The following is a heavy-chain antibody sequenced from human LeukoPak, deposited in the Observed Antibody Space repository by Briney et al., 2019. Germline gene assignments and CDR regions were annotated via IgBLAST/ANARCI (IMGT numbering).Heavy chain of an antibody. CDR1: GGSFSGYY. J-gene: IGHJ4*02. D-gene: IGHD3-22*01. CDR3: ARDTDISSGLDY. V-gene: IGHV4-31*11. CDR2: IYYSGST. Sequence: SETLSLTCAVYGGSFSGYYWSWIRQHPGKGLEWIGYIYYSGSTYYNPSLKSRVTISVDTSKNQFSLKLSSVTAADTAVYYCARDTDISSGLDYWGQGTLVTVSS.